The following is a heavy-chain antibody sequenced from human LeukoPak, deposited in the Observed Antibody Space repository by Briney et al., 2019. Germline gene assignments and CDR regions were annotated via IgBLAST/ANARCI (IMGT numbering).Heavy chain of an antibody. V-gene: IGHV3-53*01. Sequence: PGGSLRLSCAASGFTVSSNYMTWVRQAPGKGLEWVSLIYSHGATDYADSVKGRFTISRDTSKNTLYLQMNSLRAEDTAVYFCATYNNGLHFFDYWGQGTLVTVSS. J-gene: IGHJ4*02. CDR2: IYSHGAT. D-gene: IGHD1-14*01. CDR3: ATYNNGLHFFDY. CDR1: GFTVSSNY.